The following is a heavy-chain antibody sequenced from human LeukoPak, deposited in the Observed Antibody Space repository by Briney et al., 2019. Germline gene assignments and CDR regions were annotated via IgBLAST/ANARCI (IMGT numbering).Heavy chain of an antibody. CDR2: ISGSGGST. CDR3: AKSSVGVKYYYDSSGSYYFDY. J-gene: IGHJ4*02. CDR1: GFTFSSYA. Sequence: PGGSLRLSCAASGFTFSSYAMSWVRQAPGKGLEWVSAISGSGGSTYYADSVKGRFTISRDNSKNTLYLQMNSLRAEDTAVYYCAKSSVGVKYYYDSSGSYYFDYWGQGTLVTVSS. V-gene: IGHV3-23*01. D-gene: IGHD3-22*01.